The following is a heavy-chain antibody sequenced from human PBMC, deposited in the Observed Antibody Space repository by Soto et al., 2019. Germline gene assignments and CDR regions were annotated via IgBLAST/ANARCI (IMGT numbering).Heavy chain of an antibody. Sequence: PGGSLRLSCAASGFTFSSYAMHWVRQAPGKGLEWVAVISYDGSNKYYADSVKGRFTISSDNSKNTLYLQMNSLRAEDTAVYYCVRDGGRAAAGTVFIKGALLDYWGQGTLVTVSS. J-gene: IGHJ4*02. V-gene: IGHV3-30-3*01. CDR3: VRDGGRAAAGTVFIKGALLDY. CDR1: GFTFSSYA. D-gene: IGHD6-13*01. CDR2: ISYDGSNK.